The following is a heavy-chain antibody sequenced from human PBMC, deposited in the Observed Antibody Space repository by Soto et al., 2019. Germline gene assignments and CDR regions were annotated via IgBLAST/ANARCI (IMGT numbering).Heavy chain of an antibody. CDR3: ARDPEAYCGGDCYSPVDY. J-gene: IGHJ4*01. V-gene: IGHV3-30-3*01. CDR2: ISYDGSNK. CDR1: GFTFSSYT. Sequence: GGSLRLSCAASGFTFSSYTMHRVRQAPGKGLEWVAVISYDGSNKYYADSVKGRFTISRDNSKNTLYLQMNSLRAEDTAVYYCARDPEAYCGGDCYSPVDYWGQGTLVTVSS. D-gene: IGHD2-21*02.